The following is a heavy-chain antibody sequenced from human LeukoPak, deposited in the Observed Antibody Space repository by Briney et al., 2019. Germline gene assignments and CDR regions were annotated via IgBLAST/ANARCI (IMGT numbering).Heavy chain of an antibody. V-gene: IGHV3-74*01. J-gene: IGHJ4*02. CDR3: ARGRPHGNDY. CDR1: GFTFSNTW. CDR2: IASDGSST. D-gene: IGHD4-23*01. Sequence: GGSLRLSCVASGFTFSNTWMNWVRQAPGKGLVWVSRIASDGSSTTYADSVKGRFSISRDNAKNTLYLQMNRLRVEDTAVYYCARGRPHGNDYWGQGTLVTVSS.